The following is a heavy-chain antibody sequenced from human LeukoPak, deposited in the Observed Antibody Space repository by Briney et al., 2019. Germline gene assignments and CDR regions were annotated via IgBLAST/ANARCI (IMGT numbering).Heavy chain of an antibody. V-gene: IGHV1-69*04. CDR1: GGTFSSYA. CDR2: IIPILGIA. Sequence: SVKVSCKASGGTFSSYAISWVRQAPGQGLEWMGRIIPILGIANYAQKFQGRVTITADKSTSTAYMELSSLRSEDTAVYYCARTNSGSLYYHHGMDVWGQRTTVTVSS. D-gene: IGHD5-12*01. J-gene: IGHJ6*02. CDR3: ARTNSGSLYYHHGMDV.